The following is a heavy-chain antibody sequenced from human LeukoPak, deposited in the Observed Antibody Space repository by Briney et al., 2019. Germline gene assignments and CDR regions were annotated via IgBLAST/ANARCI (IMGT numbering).Heavy chain of an antibody. D-gene: IGHD2-2*01. CDR3: AREPGWVVVPAYGMDV. Sequence: ASVKVSCKASGYTFTSYAMHRVRQAPGQRLEWMGWINAGNGNTKYSQKFQGRVTITRDTSASTAYMELSSLRSEDTAVYYCAREPGWVVVPAYGMDVWGQGTTVTVSS. V-gene: IGHV1-3*01. CDR2: INAGNGNT. J-gene: IGHJ6*02. CDR1: GYTFTSYA.